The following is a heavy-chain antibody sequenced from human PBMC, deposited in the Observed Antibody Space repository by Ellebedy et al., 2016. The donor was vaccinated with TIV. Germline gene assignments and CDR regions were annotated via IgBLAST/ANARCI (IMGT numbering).Heavy chain of an antibody. CDR2: FDPEDGET. D-gene: IGHD6-6*01. CDR3: ARGVLSIAPITLRSWFDP. J-gene: IGHJ5*02. CDR1: GYTLTELS. Sequence: AASVKVSCKVSGYTLTELSMHWVRQAPGKGLEWMGGFDPEDGETIYAQKFQGRVTMTEDPSTDTAYMELSSLRSEDTAVYDCARGVLSIAPITLRSWFDPWGQGTLVTVSS. V-gene: IGHV1-24*01.